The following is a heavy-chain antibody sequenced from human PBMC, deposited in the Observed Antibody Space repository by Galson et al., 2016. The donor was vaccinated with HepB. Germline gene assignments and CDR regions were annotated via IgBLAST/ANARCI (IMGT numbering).Heavy chain of an antibody. CDR3: APGGPRGGVARNWYFGL. Sequence: SLRLSCAASGFSIGDYAMHWVRQVPGKGLEWVSGINWSGDKRDYVDSVRGRLTISRDNAENSAFLQMDSRGPEDTGLYFCAPGGPRGGVARNWYFGLWGRGTLVTVSS. J-gene: IGHJ2*01. V-gene: IGHV3-9*01. D-gene: IGHD6-19*01. CDR2: INWSGDKR. CDR1: GFSIGDYA.